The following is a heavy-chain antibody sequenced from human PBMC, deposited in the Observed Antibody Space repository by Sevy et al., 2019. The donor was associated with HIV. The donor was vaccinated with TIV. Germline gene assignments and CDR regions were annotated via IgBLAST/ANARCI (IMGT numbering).Heavy chain of an antibody. CDR1: GFTISSYW. V-gene: IGHV3-7*01. D-gene: IGHD3-10*01. Sequence: GGSLRLSCAASGFTISSYWMLWVRQAPGKGLEWVANINQDGSTKYYLDSVKGRFTISTDNAKNSVVLQMNSLTAEDTGVYFCVRAMASADSFWGQGTLVTVSS. CDR2: INQDGSTK. CDR3: VRAMASADSF. J-gene: IGHJ4*01.